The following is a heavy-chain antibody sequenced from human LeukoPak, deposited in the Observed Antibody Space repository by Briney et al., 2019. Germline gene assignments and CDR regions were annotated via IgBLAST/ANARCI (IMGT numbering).Heavy chain of an antibody. V-gene: IGHV1-2*02. CDR2: INPNSGGT. D-gene: IGHD3-22*01. Sequence: ASVKVSCKASGYTFTGYYMHWVRQAPGQGLEWMGWINPNSGGTNYAQKFQGRVTMTRDTSISTAYMELRRLRSDDTAVYYCARDYDSSGYPLDYWGQGTLVTVSS. CDR1: GYTFTGYY. J-gene: IGHJ4*02. CDR3: ARDYDSSGYPLDY.